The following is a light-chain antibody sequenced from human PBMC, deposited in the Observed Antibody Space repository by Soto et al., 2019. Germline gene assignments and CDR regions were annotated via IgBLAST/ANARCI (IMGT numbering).Light chain of an antibody. J-gene: IGKJ5*01. V-gene: IGKV1-33*01. Sequence: DIQMTQSPSTLSASVGDRVTITCQASQNINNYLNWYQQKPGRAPKLLIYDASNLETGVPSRFSGSGSGTDFTFTISSLQPEDIATYYCQQYENLPITFGQGTRREIK. CDR3: QQYENLPIT. CDR1: QNINNY. CDR2: DAS.